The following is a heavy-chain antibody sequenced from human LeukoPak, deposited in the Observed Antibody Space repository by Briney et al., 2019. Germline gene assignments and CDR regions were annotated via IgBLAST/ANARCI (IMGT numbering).Heavy chain of an antibody. D-gene: IGHD5-12*01. J-gene: IGHJ4*02. CDR3: ARGNIVATILGGLHGTTAFDF. Sequence: SETLSLTCGVSGGAFSDWSWIRQAPGKGLAWIGEMIHSGSSNYNPSLRSRVTISGDTSKNQFSLKLNSLTAADTAVYYCARGNIVATILGGLHGTTAFDFWGQGILVTVSS. CDR1: GGAFSD. CDR2: MIHSGSS. V-gene: IGHV4-34*01.